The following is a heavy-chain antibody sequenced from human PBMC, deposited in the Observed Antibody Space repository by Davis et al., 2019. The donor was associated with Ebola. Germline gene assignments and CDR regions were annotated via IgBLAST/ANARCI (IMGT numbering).Heavy chain of an antibody. D-gene: IGHD6-6*01. CDR1: GFTFSSYW. V-gene: IGHV3-7*01. CDR2: IKQDGSEK. J-gene: IGHJ4*02. CDR3: ARGRVAARHFDY. Sequence: PGGSLRLSCAASGFTFSSYWMSWVRQAPGKGLEWVANIKQDGSEKYYVDSVKGRFTISRDNSKNTLYLQMNSLRAEDTAVYYCARGRVAARHFDYWGKGTLVTDSS.